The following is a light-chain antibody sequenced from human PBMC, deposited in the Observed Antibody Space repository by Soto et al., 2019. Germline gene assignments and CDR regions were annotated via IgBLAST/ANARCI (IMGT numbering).Light chain of an antibody. CDR1: QSVTSSF. CDR2: GAS. Sequence: EIVLTQSPGTLSLSLGERATLSCRASQSVTSSFLAWYQQKPGQAPRLLIYGASSRATGIPDRFSGSGSGTEFTLTISRLEPEDLAVYYCQQYGSSPWAFGQGTKVEIK. V-gene: IGKV3-20*01. CDR3: QQYGSSPWA. J-gene: IGKJ1*01.